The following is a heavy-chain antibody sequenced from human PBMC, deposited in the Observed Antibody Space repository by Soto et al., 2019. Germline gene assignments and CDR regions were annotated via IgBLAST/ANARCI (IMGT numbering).Heavy chain of an antibody. Sequence: EVQLLESGGGLVQPGGSLRLSCAASGFTFSSYAMGWVRQAPGQGLEWVSAIGGGGGSTDYADSAKGRFTISRDNSKNTLYLQRNSLRAEDTAVYYCAKIAEAVAGTVYGYWGQGTLVTVSS. D-gene: IGHD6-19*01. J-gene: IGHJ4*02. CDR3: AKIAEAVAGTVYGY. CDR2: IGGGGGST. V-gene: IGHV3-23*01. CDR1: GFTFSSYA.